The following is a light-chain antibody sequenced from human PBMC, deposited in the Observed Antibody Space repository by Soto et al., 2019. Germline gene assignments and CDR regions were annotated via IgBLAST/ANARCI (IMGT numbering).Light chain of an antibody. CDR2: DTS. CDR3: LLLYSTGRV. V-gene: IGLV7-46*01. CDR1: TGAVSSGHY. J-gene: IGLJ3*02. Sequence: QAVVTQEPSLTVSPGGTVTLTCGSSTGAVSSGHYPYWFQQKPGHAPLPLIFDTSNKHSWTPARFSGSLLGVKAALTLSGAQPEDEADYYCLLLYSTGRVFGGGTQLTVL.